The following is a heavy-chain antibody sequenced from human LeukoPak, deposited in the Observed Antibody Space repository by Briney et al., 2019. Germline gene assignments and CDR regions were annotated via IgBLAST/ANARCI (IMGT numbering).Heavy chain of an antibody. CDR3: AKRIQVWLYFDY. CDR2: ISGSRDNA. D-gene: IGHD5-18*01. Sequence: GGSLRLSCAASGFTFSSSVMSWVRQAPGKGLEWVSLISGSRDNAYYADSAKGRFTISRDNSKNTLYLQMNSLRAEDTAVYYCAKRIQVWLYFDYWGQGTLVTVSS. V-gene: IGHV3-23*01. J-gene: IGHJ4*02. CDR1: GFTFSSSV.